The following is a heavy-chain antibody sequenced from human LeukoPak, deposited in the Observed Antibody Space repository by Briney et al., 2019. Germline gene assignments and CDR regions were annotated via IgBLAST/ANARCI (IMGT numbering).Heavy chain of an antibody. D-gene: IGHD2-8*02. Sequence: SETLSLTCTVSGGSISSYYWSWIRQPPGKGLEWIGYISYSGSTNSNPSLKSRVTISLDTSKNQFSLKLSSVIAADTAVYYCAGHHPRNTVDFWGQGTLVTVSS. CDR2: ISYSGST. V-gene: IGHV4-59*08. CDR1: GGSISSYY. J-gene: IGHJ4*02. CDR3: AGHHPRNTVDF.